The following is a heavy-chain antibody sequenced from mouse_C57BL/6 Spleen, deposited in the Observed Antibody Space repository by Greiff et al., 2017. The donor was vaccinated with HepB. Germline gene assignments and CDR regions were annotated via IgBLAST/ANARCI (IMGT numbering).Heavy chain of an antibody. CDR3: ARRMDSNYVKDAMDY. J-gene: IGHJ4*01. D-gene: IGHD2-5*01. Sequence: EVQLQQSGPELVKPGASVKIPCKASGYTFTDYNMDWVKQSHGKSLEWIGDINPNNGGTIYNQKFKGKATLTVDKSSSTAYMELRSLTSEDTAVYYCARRMDSNYVKDAMDYWGQGTSVTVSS. V-gene: IGHV1-18*01. CDR1: GYTFTDYN. CDR2: INPNNGGT.